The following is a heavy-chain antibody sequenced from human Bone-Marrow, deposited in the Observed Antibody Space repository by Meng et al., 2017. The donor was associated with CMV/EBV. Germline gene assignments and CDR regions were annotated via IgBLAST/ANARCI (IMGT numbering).Heavy chain of an antibody. CDR3: ERSCVRVRANHGLIK. CDR1: GGSFSGYY. D-gene: IGHD3-10*02. V-gene: IGHV4-34*01. J-gene: IGHJ3*01. Sequence: QVQLQQWGAGLLKPSETLSLTCAVYGGSFSGYYWSGIRRPPGKGLEWIGEINNSGSTNNNPSIKSRVPISVAPSKNKFSLKLSFVTPADTAMCDCERSCVRVRANHGLIKWGQWTMVTVSS. CDR2: INNSGST.